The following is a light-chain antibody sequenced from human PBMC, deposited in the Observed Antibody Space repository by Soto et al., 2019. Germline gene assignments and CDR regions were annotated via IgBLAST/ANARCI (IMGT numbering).Light chain of an antibody. CDR1: SSNIGSNT. CDR2: RNN. V-gene: IGLV1-44*01. CDR3: AAWDDSLNGRV. J-gene: IGLJ2*01. Sequence: QAVLTQPPSASGNPGQRVTISCSGSSSNIGSNTVNWYQQLPGTAPKLLIYRNNQRPSGVPDRFSGSKSGTSASLAISGLQSEDEADYYCAAWDDSLNGRVFGGGTKLTVL.